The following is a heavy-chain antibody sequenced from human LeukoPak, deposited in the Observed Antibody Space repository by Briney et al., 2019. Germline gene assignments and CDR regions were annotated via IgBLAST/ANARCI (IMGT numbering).Heavy chain of an antibody. D-gene: IGHD3-22*01. Sequence: PGGSLRLSCAASGFTFSSYWMSWVRQAPGKGLEWVANIKQDGSEKYYVDSVKGRFTISRDNAKNSLYLQMNSLRAEDTAVYYCAREPHYYDSSGTDYWGQGTLVTASS. J-gene: IGHJ4*02. CDR2: IKQDGSEK. CDR1: GFTFSSYW. V-gene: IGHV3-7*03. CDR3: AREPHYYDSSGTDY.